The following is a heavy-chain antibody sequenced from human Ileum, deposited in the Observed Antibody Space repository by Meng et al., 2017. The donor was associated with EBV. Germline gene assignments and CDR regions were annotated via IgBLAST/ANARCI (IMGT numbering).Heavy chain of an antibody. J-gene: IGHJ4*02. CDR2: MSDSGIT. CDR3: AKNGEKYFEY. Sequence: VQLQESGPGLGNPSGTLSLTCAVSGGSISVINWWSWVRQSPEKGLEWIGEMSDSGITHYNPSLKSRVTISADKSNNQFSLKLTSVTSADTAVYFCAKNGEKYFEYWGQGTLVTVSS. CDR1: GGSISVINW. V-gene: IGHV4-4*02.